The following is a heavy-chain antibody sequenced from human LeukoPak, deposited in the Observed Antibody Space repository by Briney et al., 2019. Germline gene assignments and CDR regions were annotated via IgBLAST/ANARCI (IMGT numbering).Heavy chain of an antibody. D-gene: IGHD2-15*01. CDR2: INPAGSET. V-gene: IGHV3-7*01. J-gene: IGHJ4*02. Sequence: GGSLRLSCAASGFSFSAYWMTWVRQAPGTGLEWVASINPAGSETYYVDPVKGRFSISRDNAKNLVYLQMNSLRAEDTAVYHCARFGYVAAVDVWGQGTPVTVSS. CDR3: ARFGYVAAVDV. CDR1: GFSFSAYW.